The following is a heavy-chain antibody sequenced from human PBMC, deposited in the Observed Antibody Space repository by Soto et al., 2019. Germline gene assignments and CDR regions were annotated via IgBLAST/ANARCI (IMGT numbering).Heavy chain of an antibody. J-gene: IGHJ1*01. Sequence: QVQLVQSGAEVKKPGASVKVSCKASGYTFTSYAMHWVRQAPGQRLEWMGWINAGNGNTKYSQKFQGRVTITRDTSASTAYMELSSLRSEDTAVYYCARVGDLEGSSWWGFKAEYFQHWGQGTLVTVSS. D-gene: IGHD6-13*01. CDR2: INAGNGNT. CDR3: ARVGDLEGSSWWGFKAEYFQH. CDR1: GYTFTSYA. V-gene: IGHV1-3*01.